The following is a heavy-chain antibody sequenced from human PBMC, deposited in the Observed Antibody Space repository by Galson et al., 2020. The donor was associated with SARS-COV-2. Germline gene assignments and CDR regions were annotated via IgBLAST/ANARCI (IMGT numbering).Heavy chain of an antibody. CDR3: ARGLHYYDSSGYYFDY. J-gene: IGHJ4*02. D-gene: IGHD3-22*01. CDR2: IYYSGST. Sequence: ETSETLSPPCTVPGGSHRSYYRGWIPPPPRKGPGWIWYIYYSGSTNYNPPLKSRVTISVDPSKNQFSLKLSSVTAADTAVYYCARGLHYYDSSGYYFDYWGQGTLVTVSS. CDR1: GGSHRSYY. V-gene: IGHV4-59*01.